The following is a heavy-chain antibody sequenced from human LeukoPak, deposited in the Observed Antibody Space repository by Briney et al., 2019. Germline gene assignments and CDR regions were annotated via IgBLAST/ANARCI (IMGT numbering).Heavy chain of an antibody. CDR1: GGSISSGDYY. V-gene: IGHV4-39*01. CDR3: ARQPRYCSSTSCYMDY. D-gene: IGHD2-2*02. J-gene: IGHJ4*02. CDR2: IYYSGST. Sequence: SQTLSLTCTVSGGSISSGDYYWGWIRQPPGKGLEWIGSIYYSGSTYYNPSLKSRATISVDMSKNQFSLKLSSVTAADTAVYYCARQPRYCSSTSCYMDYWGQGTLVTVSS.